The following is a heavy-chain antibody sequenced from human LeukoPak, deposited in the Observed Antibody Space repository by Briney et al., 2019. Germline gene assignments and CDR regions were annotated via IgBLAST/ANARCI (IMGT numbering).Heavy chain of an antibody. CDR2: ISGRGGST. Sequence: PGGSLRLSCAASGFTFISYAMNWVRQAPGKGLEWISAISGRGGSTYYADSVKGRFTISRDNSKNTLYLQMNSLRAEDTAVYYRAKDRALVATSGIYDYWGQGTLVTVSS. J-gene: IGHJ4*02. CDR1: GFTFISYA. CDR3: AKDRALVATSGIYDY. D-gene: IGHD5-12*01. V-gene: IGHV3-23*01.